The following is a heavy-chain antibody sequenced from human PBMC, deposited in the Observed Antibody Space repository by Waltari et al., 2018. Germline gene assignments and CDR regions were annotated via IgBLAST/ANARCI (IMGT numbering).Heavy chain of an antibody. D-gene: IGHD6-19*01. Sequence: EVQLLESGGGLVQPGGSLRLSCAASGFTFSRYPMSWVRQAPGKGLEWVSAISGSGGSTSYADSVKGRFTISRDNSKNTLYLQMNSLRAEDTAVYYCAKAQGGGWYSYGMDVWGQGTTVTVSS. CDR3: AKAQGGGWYSYGMDV. V-gene: IGHV3-23*01. CDR2: ISGSGGST. J-gene: IGHJ6*02. CDR1: GFTFSRYP.